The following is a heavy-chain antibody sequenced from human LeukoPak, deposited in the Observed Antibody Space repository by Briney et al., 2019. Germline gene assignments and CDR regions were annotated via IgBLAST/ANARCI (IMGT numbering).Heavy chain of an antibody. D-gene: IGHD3-22*01. V-gene: IGHV1-2*02. CDR1: GYTFTGYY. Sequence: GASVKVSCKASGYTFTGYYMHWVRQAPGQGLEWMGWINPNSGGTNYAQKFQGRVTMTGDTSISTAYMELSRLRSDDTAVYYCARDRSSGYPFDYWGQGTLVTVSS. CDR3: ARDRSSGYPFDY. CDR2: INPNSGGT. J-gene: IGHJ4*02.